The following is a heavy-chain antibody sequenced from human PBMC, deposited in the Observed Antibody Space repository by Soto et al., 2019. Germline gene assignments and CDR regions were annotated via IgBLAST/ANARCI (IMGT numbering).Heavy chain of an antibody. Sequence: SETLSLTCTVSGSSISSYDWSWIRQPPGKGLEWIGYIYYSGSTNYNPSLKSRVTISVDTSKNQFSLKLSSVTAADTAVYYCARQVGGWAPWYFDYWGQGTLVTVSS. CDR2: IYYSGST. V-gene: IGHV4-59*08. CDR3: ARQVGGWAPWYFDY. J-gene: IGHJ4*02. CDR1: GSSISSYD. D-gene: IGHD6-19*01.